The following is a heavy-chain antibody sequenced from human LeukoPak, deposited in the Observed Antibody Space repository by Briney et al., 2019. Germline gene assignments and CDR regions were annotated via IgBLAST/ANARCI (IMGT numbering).Heavy chain of an antibody. Sequence: SETLSLTCTVSGGSISSSNYYWGWIRQPPGKGLEWIGSIYYSGSTYHNPSLKSRVTISVVTSKNQFSLNLSSVTAADTAVYYCARVSCGGGTCYHSRGWFDAWGQGTLVTVSS. CDR1: GGSISSSNYY. V-gene: IGHV4-39*07. D-gene: IGHD2-15*01. CDR2: IYYSGST. CDR3: ARVSCGGGTCYHSRGWFDA. J-gene: IGHJ5*02.